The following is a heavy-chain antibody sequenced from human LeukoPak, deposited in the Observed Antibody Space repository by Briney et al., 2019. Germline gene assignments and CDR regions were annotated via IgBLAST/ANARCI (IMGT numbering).Heavy chain of an antibody. CDR1: GFTFTSYW. Sequence: GGSLRLSSAVSGFTFTSYWMSWVRQAPGKGLEWVANINEDGSYKFHADSVKGRLTISRDNSKNSLYLQMSSLRADDTAVYYCARDATRGGDNDYWGQGTRVIVSS. CDR2: INEDGSYK. J-gene: IGHJ4*02. CDR3: ARDATRGGDNDY. V-gene: IGHV3-7*01. D-gene: IGHD2-21*02.